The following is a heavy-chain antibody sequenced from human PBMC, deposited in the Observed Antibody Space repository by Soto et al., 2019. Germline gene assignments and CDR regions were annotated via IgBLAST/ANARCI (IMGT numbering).Heavy chain of an antibody. Sequence: EVPLVESGGGLVQPGGSLRLSCAASGFTFSSYSMNWVRQAPGKGLEWVSSISSSSSYIYYAESVKGRFTISRDNAKNSLYLQMNSLRAEDTAVYYCSRRRRTDCWGQGTLVTVSS. CDR2: ISSSSSYI. CDR1: GFTFSSYS. V-gene: IGHV3-21*01. J-gene: IGHJ4*02. CDR3: SRRRRTDC.